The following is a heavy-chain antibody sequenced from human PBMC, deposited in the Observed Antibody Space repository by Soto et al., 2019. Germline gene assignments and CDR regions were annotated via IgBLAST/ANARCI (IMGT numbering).Heavy chain of an antibody. V-gene: IGHV3-33*01. CDR1: GFTFSSYG. CDR2: IWYDGSNK. J-gene: IGHJ4*02. Sequence: QPGGSLRLSCAASGFTFSSYGMHWVRQAPGKGLEWVAVIWYDGSNKYYADSVKGRFTISRDNSKNTLYLQMNSLRAEDTAVYYCARGRGSSGSGGFDYWGQGTLVTVSS. CDR3: ARGRGSSGSGGFDY. D-gene: IGHD3-10*01.